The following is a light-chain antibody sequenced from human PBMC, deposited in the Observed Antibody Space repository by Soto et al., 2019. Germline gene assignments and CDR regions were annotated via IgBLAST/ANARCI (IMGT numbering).Light chain of an antibody. J-gene: IGKJ1*01. CDR2: DSS. Sequence: EIRMTQSPATLSVSPGDNATLSCRASQSVSSHVVWYQQKPGQAPRLLISDSSTRAPGIPARFSGSGSGTEFTLTISSLQSADFAVYYCQQFGDWPSFGLGTKVEI. CDR3: QQFGDWPS. V-gene: IGKV3D-15*01. CDR1: QSVSSH.